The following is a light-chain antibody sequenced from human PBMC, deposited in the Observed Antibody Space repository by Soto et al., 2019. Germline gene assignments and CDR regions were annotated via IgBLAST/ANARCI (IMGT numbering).Light chain of an antibody. J-gene: IGKJ1*01. V-gene: IGKV1-5*01. CDR1: QSISSW. Sequence: DIQMTQSPSPLSASVGDRVTITCRASQSISSWLAWYQQKPGKAPKLLIYDASSLESGVPSRFSGSGSGTEFTLTISSLQPDDFATYYCQQYNSYGFGQGTKVDIK. CDR2: DAS. CDR3: QQYNSYG.